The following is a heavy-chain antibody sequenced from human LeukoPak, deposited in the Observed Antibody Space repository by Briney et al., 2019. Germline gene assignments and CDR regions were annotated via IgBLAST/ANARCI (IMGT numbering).Heavy chain of an antibody. D-gene: IGHD3-10*01. CDR3: ARGMRFGEFFLDY. J-gene: IGHJ4*02. CDR2: IYYSGST. Sequence: SETLSLTCTVSGGSISSYYWSWIRQPPGKGLEWIGYIYYSGSTNYNPSLESRVTISVDTSKNQFSLKLSSVTAADTAVYYCARGMRFGEFFLDYWGQGTLVTVSS. CDR1: GGSISSYY. V-gene: IGHV4-59*01.